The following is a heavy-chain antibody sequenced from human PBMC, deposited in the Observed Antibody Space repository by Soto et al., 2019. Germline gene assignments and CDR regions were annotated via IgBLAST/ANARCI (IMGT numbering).Heavy chain of an antibody. CDR3: ARTTNTGTDY. D-gene: IGHD1-1*01. V-gene: IGHV2-70*04. CDR2: IDWDGEK. CDR1: GFSLTSNEMR. Sequence: SGPTLVNPTQTLTLTCTFSGFSLTSNEMRVTWIRQPPGKALEWLARIDWDGEKFYSSSLRTRLTISKDSSKNQVVLTMTNMDPVDTATYYCARTTNTGTDYWGQGTLVTVSS. J-gene: IGHJ4*02.